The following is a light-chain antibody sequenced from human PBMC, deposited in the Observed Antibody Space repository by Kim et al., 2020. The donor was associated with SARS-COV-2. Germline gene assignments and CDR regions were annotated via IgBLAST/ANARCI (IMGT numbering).Light chain of an antibody. Sequence: GHRVTISCSGSRSNSGSNTVNSYQQLPGTAPNLLIYSDNQRPSGVPDRCSGAKSGTSASLASSGLQSADEADYYSAAWDDRLNGWVCGGGTQLTVL. V-gene: IGLV1-44*01. CDR1: RSNSGSNT. CDR3: AAWDDRLNGWV. CDR2: SDN. J-gene: IGLJ3*02.